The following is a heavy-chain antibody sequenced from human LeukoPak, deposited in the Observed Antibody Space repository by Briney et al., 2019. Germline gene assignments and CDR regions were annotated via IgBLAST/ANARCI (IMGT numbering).Heavy chain of an antibody. CDR1: GFTFDDYG. CDR2: ISGSGGST. J-gene: IGHJ5*02. Sequence: PGGSLRLSCAASGFTFDDYGMSWVRQAPGKGLEWVSAISGSGGSTYYADSVKGRFTISRDNSKNTLYLQMNSLRAEDTAVYYCAKDRYCSGGSCYPIENWFDPWGQGTLVTVSS. D-gene: IGHD2-15*01. V-gene: IGHV3-23*01. CDR3: AKDRYCSGGSCYPIENWFDP.